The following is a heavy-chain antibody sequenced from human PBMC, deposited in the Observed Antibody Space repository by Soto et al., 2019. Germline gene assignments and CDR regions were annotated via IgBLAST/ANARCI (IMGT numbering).Heavy chain of an antibody. J-gene: IGHJ6*02. CDR2: IYYSGST. CDR1: GGSISSGGYY. V-gene: IGHV4-31*03. Sequence: SETLSLTCTVSGGSISSGGYYWSWIRQHPGKGLEWIGYIYYSGSTYYNPSLKSRVTISVDTSKNQFSLKLSSVTAADTAVYYCARDFEGYSSSSSYGMDVWGQGTTVTVSS. CDR3: ARDFEGYSSSSSYGMDV. D-gene: IGHD6-6*01.